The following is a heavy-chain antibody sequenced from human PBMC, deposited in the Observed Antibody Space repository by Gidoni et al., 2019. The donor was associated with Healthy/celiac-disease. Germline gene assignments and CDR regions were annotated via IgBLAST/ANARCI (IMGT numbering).Heavy chain of an antibody. D-gene: IGHD6-19*01. Sequence: QVQLVESGGGVVQPGRSLRLSCAASGFTFSSYGMHWVRQAPGKGLEWVAVIWYDGSNKYYEDSVKGRFTISRDNSKNTLYLQMNSLRAEDTAVYYCARDMAGPGPAGAFDIWGQGTMVTVSS. CDR3: ARDMAGPGPAGAFDI. J-gene: IGHJ3*02. CDR2: IWYDGSNK. CDR1: GFTFSSYG. V-gene: IGHV3-33*01.